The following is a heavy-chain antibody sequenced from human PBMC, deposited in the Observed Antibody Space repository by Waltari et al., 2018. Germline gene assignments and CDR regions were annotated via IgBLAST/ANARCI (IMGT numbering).Heavy chain of an antibody. Sequence: EVQLLESGGGLVQPGGSLRLSCAASGFTFSNYAMSWVRQAPGKGLEWVSVIYSGGSRYYADSVKGRFTSSRDNSKNTLYLQMNSRRAEDTAVYYCAKDAGSSWGQGTLVTVSS. CDR3: AKDAGSS. J-gene: IGHJ4*02. CDR1: GFTFSNYA. D-gene: IGHD1-26*01. CDR2: IYSGGSR. V-gene: IGHV3-23*03.